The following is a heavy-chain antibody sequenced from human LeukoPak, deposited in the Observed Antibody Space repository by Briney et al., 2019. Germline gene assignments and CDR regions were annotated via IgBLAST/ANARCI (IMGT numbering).Heavy chain of an antibody. CDR1: GFTFSSYA. V-gene: IGHV3-23*01. D-gene: IGHD6-19*01. Sequence: GGSLRLSCAASGFTFSSYAMSWVRQAPGKGLEWVSAISGSGGSTYYADSVKGRFTISRDNSKNTLYLQMNSLRAEDTAVYYCVKDSEVAVAGNDYWGQGTLVTVSS. CDR2: ISGSGGST. J-gene: IGHJ4*02. CDR3: VKDSEVAVAGNDY.